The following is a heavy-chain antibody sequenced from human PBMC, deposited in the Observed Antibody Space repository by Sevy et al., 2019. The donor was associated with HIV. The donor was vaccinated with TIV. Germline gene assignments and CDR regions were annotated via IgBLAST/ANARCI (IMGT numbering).Heavy chain of an antibody. V-gene: IGHV1-69*13. CDR3: ASGLVVSVDF. Sequence: ASVKVSCKASGGTFSSSAISWVRQAPGQGLEWMGEIFPIFSTAKYAQKFQGRVTISADESTSTAYMELSSLRSEDTAVYFCASGLVVSVDFWGQGTLVTVSS. D-gene: IGHD3-22*01. J-gene: IGHJ4*02. CDR1: GGTFSSSA. CDR2: IFPIFSTA.